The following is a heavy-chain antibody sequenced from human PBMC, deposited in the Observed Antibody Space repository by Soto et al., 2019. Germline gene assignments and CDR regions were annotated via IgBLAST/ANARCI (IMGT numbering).Heavy chain of an antibody. V-gene: IGHV4-31*03. CDR3: ARHGRRTTYGDGAFDI. Sequence: QVQLQESGPGLVKPSQTLSLTCTVSGGSISSGGYYWSWIRQHPGKGLEWIGYIYYSGSTYYNPSLKSRVTISVDTSKNQFSLKLSSVTAADTAVYYCARHGRRTTYGDGAFDIWGQGTMVTVSS. CDR2: IYYSGST. J-gene: IGHJ3*02. CDR1: GGSISSGGYY. D-gene: IGHD4-17*01.